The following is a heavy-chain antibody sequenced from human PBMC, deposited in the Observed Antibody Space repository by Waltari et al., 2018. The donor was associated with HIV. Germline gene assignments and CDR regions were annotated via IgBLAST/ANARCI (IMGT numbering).Heavy chain of an antibody. V-gene: IGHV4-59*01. D-gene: IGHD5-12*01. CDR2: ISYSGIT. CDR1: GDSITGNY. CDR3: ARGRRWLQFHGHYYFDY. J-gene: IGHJ4*02. Sequence: QVQLQESGTGLVKPSETLSLTCNVSGDSITGNYWNWIRQPPGKEPDWIGYISYSGITNYTPSLKSRVSMSLVSSKSQFSLKFRAVTALDTAVYYCARGRRWLQFHGHYYFDYWGQGILVTVSS.